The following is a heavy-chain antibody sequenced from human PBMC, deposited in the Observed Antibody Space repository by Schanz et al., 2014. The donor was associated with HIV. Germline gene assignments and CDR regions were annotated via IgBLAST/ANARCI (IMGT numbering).Heavy chain of an antibody. Sequence: EVQLVESGGGLVQPGRSLRLSCAASGFTFDDYAMHWVRQAPGKGLEWVSGISWNSGSIGYADSVKGRFTISRDNAKTGSQAIMGKRGATGQADSVKGRFTISRDNAKNSLYLQMNSLRAEDTALYFCAKDRPAGIAAAAGMDVWGQGTTVTVSS. CDR1: GFTFDDYA. CDR2: ISWNSGSI. V-gene: IGHV3-9*01. J-gene: IGHJ6*02. D-gene: IGHD1-26*01. CDR3: GRFTISRDNAKNSLYLQMNSLRAEDTALYFCAKDRPAGIAAAAGMDV.